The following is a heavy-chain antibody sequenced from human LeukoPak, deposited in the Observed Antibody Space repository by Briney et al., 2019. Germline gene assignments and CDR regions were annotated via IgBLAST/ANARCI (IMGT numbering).Heavy chain of an antibody. CDR3: ATGYSSTWYYFDY. CDR1: GDPISSYY. V-gene: IGHV4-59*01. Sequence: SETLSLTCTVSGDPISSYYWSSIPQPPGKGLEWIGYIYHSGSTNYNPSLKSRVTISADTSKDQFSLKLASVTAADTAVYYCATGYSSTWYYFDYWGQGTLVTVSS. D-gene: IGHD6-13*01. CDR2: IYHSGST. J-gene: IGHJ4*02.